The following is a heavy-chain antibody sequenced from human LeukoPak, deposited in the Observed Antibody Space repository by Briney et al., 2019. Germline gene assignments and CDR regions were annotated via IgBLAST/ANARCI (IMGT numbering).Heavy chain of an antibody. CDR2: IYYSGNT. V-gene: IGHV4-59*01. CDR1: GGSISSYY. D-gene: IGHD3-22*01. CDR3: ARVGSLGDYDSSGYHFDY. J-gene: IGHJ4*02. Sequence: SETLSLTCTVSGGSISSYYWSWIRQPPGKGLEWIGYIYYSGNTNYNPSLKSRVTISVDTSKNQFSLKLSSVTAADTAVYYCARVGSLGDYDSSGYHFDYWGQGTLVTVSS.